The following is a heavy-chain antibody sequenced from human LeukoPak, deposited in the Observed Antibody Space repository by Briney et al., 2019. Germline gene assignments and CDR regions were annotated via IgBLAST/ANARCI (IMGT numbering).Heavy chain of an antibody. D-gene: IGHD3-16*01. V-gene: IGHV4-59*01. J-gene: IGHJ4*02. CDR3: ARGGSLDY. CDR2: ISYSGST. CDR1: GGSINSYY. Sequence: SETLSLTCTVSGGSINSYYWSWIRQPPGKGLECIGYISYSGSTNYNPSLESRVTISLDTSKNQFSLKLSSVTAADTAVYYCARGGSLDYWGQGTLVSVSS.